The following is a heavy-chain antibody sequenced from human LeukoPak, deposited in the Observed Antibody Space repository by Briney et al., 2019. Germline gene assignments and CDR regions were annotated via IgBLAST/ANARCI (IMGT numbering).Heavy chain of an antibody. CDR1: GFTFSSYG. Sequence: GGSLRLSCAASGFTFSSYGMHWVRQAPGKGLEWVAFIRYDGSNKYYADSVKGRFTISRDNSKNTLYLQMNSLRAEDTAVYYCAKDRDYVSTPRGLDYWGQGTLVTVSS. D-gene: IGHD3-10*01. CDR3: AKDRDYVSTPRGLDY. J-gene: IGHJ4*02. V-gene: IGHV3-30*02. CDR2: IRYDGSNK.